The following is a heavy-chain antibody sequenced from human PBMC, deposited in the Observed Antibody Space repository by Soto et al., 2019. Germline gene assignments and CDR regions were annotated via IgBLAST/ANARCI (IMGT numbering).Heavy chain of an antibody. Sequence: SETLSLTCSVSGASIRSYYWHWIRQPPGKGLEWIGYVYTSDYTRYSSSLKSRVTISVDTSKSQFYLRLNSVTAADTAVYYCASSAGQPADFFYYNGMDVWGQGTTVTVSS. D-gene: IGHD3-10*01. CDR2: VYTSDYT. CDR3: ASSAGQPADFFYYNGMDV. J-gene: IGHJ6*02. CDR1: GASIRSYY. V-gene: IGHV4-4*08.